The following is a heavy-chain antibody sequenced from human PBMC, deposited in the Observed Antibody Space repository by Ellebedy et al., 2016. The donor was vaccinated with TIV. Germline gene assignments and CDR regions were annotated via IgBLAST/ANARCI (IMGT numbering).Heavy chain of an antibody. D-gene: IGHD3-10*01. CDR3: ARLSGGASQPLDLDY. J-gene: IGHJ4*02. V-gene: IGHV5-51*01. CDR2: VYPSDSDA. CDR1: GYSFSIYW. Sequence: GESLNISCEASGYSFSIYWIAWVRQVPGKGLEWMGIVYPSDSDARYSPPFQGQVTISADKAVNTASLQWSRLKASDAGIYYLARLSGGASQPLDLDYWGQGTLVTVS.